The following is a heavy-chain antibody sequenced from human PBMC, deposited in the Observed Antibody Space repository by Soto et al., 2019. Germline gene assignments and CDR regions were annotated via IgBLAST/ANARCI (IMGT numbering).Heavy chain of an antibody. CDR1: GGSISTYY. CDR2: VYNSGGT. J-gene: IGHJ4*02. D-gene: IGHD3-16*01. V-gene: IGHV4-59*01. CDR3: ARGWGSAGYFDY. Sequence: QVQLQESGPGLVKPSETLSLTCTVSGGSISTYYWSWIRQTTGEGLEWIGYVYNSGGTKYNPSLKSRVTISVDTSKNQFALKLSSVTAADTAVYYCARGWGSAGYFDYWGQGTLVTVSS.